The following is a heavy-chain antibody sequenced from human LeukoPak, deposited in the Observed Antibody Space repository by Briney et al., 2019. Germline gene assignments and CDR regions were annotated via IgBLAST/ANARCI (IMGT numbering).Heavy chain of an antibody. J-gene: IGHJ5*02. CDR2: IYTSGST. CDR1: GGSTSSYY. CDR3: ARDKCSGGSCYWFDP. D-gene: IGHD2-15*01. V-gene: IGHV4-4*07. Sequence: SETLSLTCTVSGGSTSSYYWSWIRQPAGKGLEWIGRIYTSGSTNYNPSLKSRVTMSVDTSKNQFSLKLSSVTAAGTAVYYCARDKCSGGSCYWFDPWGQGTLVTVSS.